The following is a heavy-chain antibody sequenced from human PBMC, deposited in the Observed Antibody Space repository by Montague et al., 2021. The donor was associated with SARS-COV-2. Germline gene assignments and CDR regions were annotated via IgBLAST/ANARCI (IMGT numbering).Heavy chain of an antibody. Sequence: SETLSLTCSVSGYSISSGYYWGWIRQPPGKGLEWIGNIYHSGGTHYSPSLKSRVTVSVDTSKNQFSLMLSSVTAADTAVYYCARWYYGSESYSHWGQGTLVTVSS. D-gene: IGHD3-10*01. V-gene: IGHV4-38-2*01. CDR1: GYSISSGYY. CDR2: IYHSGGT. J-gene: IGHJ4*02. CDR3: ARWYYGSESYSH.